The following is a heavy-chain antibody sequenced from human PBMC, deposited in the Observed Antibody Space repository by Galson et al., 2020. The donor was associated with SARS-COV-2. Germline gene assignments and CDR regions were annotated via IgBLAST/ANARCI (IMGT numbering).Heavy chain of an antibody. CDR3: TRGQEGWYFDL. CDR1: GFTFSYRY. Sequence: NSGGSLRLSCEASGFTFSYRYMNWIRQAPGKGLEWLSFIGSDTTTVYYGDSVKGRFTIFRDNAKNSVYLEMSSLRVNDTAVYFCTRGQEGWYFDLWGRGTLVTVSS. CDR2: IGSDTTTV. V-gene: IGHV3-11*01. J-gene: IGHJ2*01.